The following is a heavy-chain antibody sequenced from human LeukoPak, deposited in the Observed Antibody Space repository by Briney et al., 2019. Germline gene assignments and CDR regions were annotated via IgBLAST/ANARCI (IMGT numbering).Heavy chain of an antibody. Sequence: SETLSFNCTVSGCSISSGSYYWSWLRQPAGKGLEWIGRIYTSGSTNYNPSLKSRVTISVDTSKNQFSLKLSSVTAADTAVYYCARDPSSDAFDIWGQGTMVTVSS. CDR1: GCSISSGSYY. CDR2: IYTSGST. CDR3: ARDPSSDAFDI. J-gene: IGHJ3*02. D-gene: IGHD6-25*01. V-gene: IGHV4-61*02.